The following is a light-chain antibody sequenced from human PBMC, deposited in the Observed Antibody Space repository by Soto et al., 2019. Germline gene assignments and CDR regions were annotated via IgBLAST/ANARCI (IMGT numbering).Light chain of an antibody. CDR1: SSDVGNYNY. J-gene: IGLJ1*01. Sequence: QSALTQPASVSGSPGQSITISCTGASSDVGNYNYVSWYQQHPGKASKLIIYDVSNRPSGVSNRFSGSKSGNKASLTISGLQAEDEADYYCSSYTSSTPLYVFGTGTKVTVL. V-gene: IGLV2-14*03. CDR3: SSYTSSTPLYV. CDR2: DVS.